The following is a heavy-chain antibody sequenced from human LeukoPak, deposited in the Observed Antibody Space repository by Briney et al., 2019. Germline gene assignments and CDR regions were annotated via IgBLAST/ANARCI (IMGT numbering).Heavy chain of an antibody. CDR1: GGTFSSYA. CDR2: IIPIFGTA. Sequence: ASVKVSCKASGGTFSSYAISWVRQAPGQGLEWMGGIIPIFGTANYAQKFQGRVTITADESTSTAYMELSSLRSEDTAVYYCARDGNYGVVVPAATDYGMDVWGQGTTVTVSS. CDR3: ARDGNYGVVVPAATDYGMDV. J-gene: IGHJ6*02. D-gene: IGHD2-2*01. V-gene: IGHV1-69*13.